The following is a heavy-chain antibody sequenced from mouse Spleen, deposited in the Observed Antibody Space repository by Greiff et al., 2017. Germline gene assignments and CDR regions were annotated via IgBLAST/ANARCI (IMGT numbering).Heavy chain of an antibody. CDR2: IDPSDSYT. Sequence: VQLQQPGAELVMPGASVKLSCKASGYTFTSYWMHWVKQRPGQGLEWIGEIDPSDSYTNYNQKFKGKATLTVDKSSSTAYMQLSSLTSEDSAVYYCARVGDYYGSSYDYAMDYWGQGTSVTVSS. D-gene: IGHD1-1*01. CDR3: ARVGDYYGSSYDYAMDY. J-gene: IGHJ4*01. V-gene: IGHV1-69*01. CDR1: GYTFTSYW.